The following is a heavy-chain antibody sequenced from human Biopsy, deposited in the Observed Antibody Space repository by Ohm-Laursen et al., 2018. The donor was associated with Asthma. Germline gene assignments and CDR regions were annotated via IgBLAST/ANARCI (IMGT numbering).Heavy chain of an antibody. CDR1: GGTFSNFA. J-gene: IGHJ6*02. D-gene: IGHD6-19*01. V-gene: IGHV1-69*01. CDR3: ARCQVGYSSGWSLLLKKVYYAGMDV. Sequence: GPSEKVSCKAPGGTFSNFAISWVRQAPGQGLEWLGGIMTVFGTTNYAQKFQGRVTITADESTSTAYMEVTSLRSEDTAIYYCARCQVGYSSGWSLLLKKVYYAGMDVWGQGTAVTVSS. CDR2: IMTVFGTT.